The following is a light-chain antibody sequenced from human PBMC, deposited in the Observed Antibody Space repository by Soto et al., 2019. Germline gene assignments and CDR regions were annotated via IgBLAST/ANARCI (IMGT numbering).Light chain of an antibody. V-gene: IGKV3D-11*03. Sequence: VLTQSPAALSLSPGERATLSCRASENIGTRLAWYQQKPGQTPRLLIYDASQRASGIPARFSGSGSGTDFTLTISSLEPEDFAMYYCQQYAGSPRTFGQGTTVEIK. CDR1: ENIGTR. CDR3: QQYAGSPRT. CDR2: DAS. J-gene: IGKJ1*01.